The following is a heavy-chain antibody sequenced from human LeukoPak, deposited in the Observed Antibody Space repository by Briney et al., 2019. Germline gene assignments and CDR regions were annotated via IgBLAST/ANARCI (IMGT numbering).Heavy chain of an antibody. Sequence: TGGSLRLSCAASGFTFSYYAMHWVRQAPGKGLEWVAVISYDGSNKYYADSVKGRFTISRDNSKNTLYLQMNSLRAEDTAVYYCAGTYYYDKGAFDIWGQGTMVTVSS. CDR3: AGTYYYDKGAFDI. J-gene: IGHJ3*02. V-gene: IGHV3-30*04. CDR2: ISYDGSNK. CDR1: GFTFSYYA. D-gene: IGHD3-22*01.